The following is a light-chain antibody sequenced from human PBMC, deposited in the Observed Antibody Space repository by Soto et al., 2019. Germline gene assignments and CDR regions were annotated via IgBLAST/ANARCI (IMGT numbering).Light chain of an antibody. J-gene: IGKJ1*01. V-gene: IGKV3-20*01. CDR2: GAS. CDR1: QSISDNY. Sequence: EIVFTQSPGTVSLSPGERATLSCRASQSISDNYLAWYQQKPGQAPRLLIFGASTRATGIPDRFSGSGSGTDFTLTISSLEPEDSAVYHCQQYGSSWWAFGHGTKVDIK. CDR3: QQYGSSWWA.